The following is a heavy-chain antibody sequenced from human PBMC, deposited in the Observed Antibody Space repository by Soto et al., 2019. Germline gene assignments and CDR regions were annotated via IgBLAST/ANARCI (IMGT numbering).Heavy chain of an antibody. J-gene: IGHJ4*02. CDR1: GGSISSYY. CDR3: AMNCGGDCFPPGLDY. D-gene: IGHD2-21*02. Sequence: ETLSLTCTVSGGSISSYYWSWIRQPPGKGLEWIAYIYYTGSTNYNPSLKSRVTLSADTSKNQFSLKLSSVTAEDTAVYYCAMNCGGDCFPPGLDYWGQGTLVTVSS. CDR2: IYYTGST. V-gene: IGHV4-59*01.